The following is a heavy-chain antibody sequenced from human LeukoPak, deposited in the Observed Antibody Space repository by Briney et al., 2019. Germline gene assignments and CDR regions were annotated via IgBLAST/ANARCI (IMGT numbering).Heavy chain of an antibody. V-gene: IGHV1-46*01. CDR2: INPSGGST. J-gene: IGHJ4*02. CDR3: ACETPSRYSSGYSNFDY. CDR1: GYTFTSYY. Sequence: ASVKVSCKASGYTFTSYYMRWVRQAPGQGLEWMGIINPSGGSTSYAQKFQGRVTMTRDTSTSTVYMELSSLRSEDTAVYYCACETPSRYSSGYSNFDYWGQGTLVTVSS. D-gene: IGHD6-19*01.